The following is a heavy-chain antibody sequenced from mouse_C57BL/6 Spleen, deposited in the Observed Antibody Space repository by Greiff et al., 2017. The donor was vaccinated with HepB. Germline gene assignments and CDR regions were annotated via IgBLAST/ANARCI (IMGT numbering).Heavy chain of an antibody. CDR1: GYTFTDYY. J-gene: IGHJ1*03. V-gene: IGHV1-76*01. Sequence: QLQQSGAELVRPGASVKLSCKASGYTFTDYYINWVKQRPGQGLEWIARIYPGSGNTYYNEKFKGKATLTAEKSSSTAYMQLSSLTSEDSAVYFCARGGWYFDVWGTGTTVTVSS. CDR3: ARGGWYFDV. CDR2: IYPGSGNT.